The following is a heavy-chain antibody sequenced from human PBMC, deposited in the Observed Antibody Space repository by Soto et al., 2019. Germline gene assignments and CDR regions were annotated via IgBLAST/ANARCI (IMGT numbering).Heavy chain of an antibody. CDR1: GFTFSNYW. V-gene: IGHV3-74*01. D-gene: IGHD3-16*01. J-gene: IGHJ4*02. CDR2: LDNDGTNT. CDR3: ARDGGTYFDY. Sequence: GSLRLSCVASGFTFSNYWMIWVRQAPGKGLVWVSRLDNDGTNTRYADSVKGRFTVSRDNGKNTVYLQMDSLRAEDTAVYYCARDGGTYFDYWGQGTLVTVSS.